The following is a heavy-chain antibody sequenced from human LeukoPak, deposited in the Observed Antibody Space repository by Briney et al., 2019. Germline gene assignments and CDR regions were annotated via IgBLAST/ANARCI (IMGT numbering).Heavy chain of an antibody. CDR2: ISASGRTI. D-gene: IGHD5-18*01. CDR3: ARDRGYGPYYSYHGMDV. CDR1: GFTFSSYE. J-gene: IGHJ6*02. Sequence: GGPLRLSCAASGFTFSSYEMNWVRQAPGKGLEWVSYISASGRTIYYADSVKGRFTISRDNAKDSLSLQMNSLRAEDTALYYCARDRGYGPYYSYHGMDVWGQGTTVTVSS. V-gene: IGHV3-48*03.